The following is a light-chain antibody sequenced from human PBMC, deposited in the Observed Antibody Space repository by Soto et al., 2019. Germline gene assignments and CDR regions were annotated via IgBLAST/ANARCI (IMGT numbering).Light chain of an antibody. V-gene: IGKV4-1*01. CDR1: QSILYSPNNKNY. J-gene: IGKJ2*01. CDR2: WSS. Sequence: DIVMTQSPDSLAVSLGERATINCKSSQSILYSPNNKNYLAWYQQKVGQPPKLLIYWSSTRESGVPDRFSGSGSGTDFTLTISSLQAEDVAVYYCQQYYSTPPYTFGQGTKLEIK. CDR3: QQYYSTPPYT.